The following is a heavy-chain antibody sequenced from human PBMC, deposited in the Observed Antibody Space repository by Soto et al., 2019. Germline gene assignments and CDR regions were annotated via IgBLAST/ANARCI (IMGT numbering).Heavy chain of an antibody. CDR2: IDPSDSYT. V-gene: IGHV5-10-1*01. CDR1: GYSFTSYW. Sequence: PGESLKISCKGSGYSFTSYWISWVRQMPGKGLEWMGRIDPSDSYTNYSPSFQGHVTISADKSISTAYLQWSRLKASDTAMYYCARRGGCTNGVCYRENDYWGQGTLVTVSS. D-gene: IGHD2-8*01. CDR3: ARRGGCTNGVCYRENDY. J-gene: IGHJ4*02.